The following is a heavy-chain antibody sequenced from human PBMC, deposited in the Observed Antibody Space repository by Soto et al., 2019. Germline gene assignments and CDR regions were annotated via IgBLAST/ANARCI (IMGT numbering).Heavy chain of an antibody. Sequence: ASGRVCCEGSGCTFTSYGISWVRQAPGQGLEWMGWISAYNGNTNYAQKLQGRVTMTTDTSTSTAYMELRSLRSDDTAVYYCARGQTRAITFGGVIVDTTGPYFDYWGQGTLVTVSS. CDR2: ISAYNGNT. J-gene: IGHJ4*02. CDR3: ARGQTRAITFGGVIVDTTGPYFDY. V-gene: IGHV1-18*01. CDR1: GCTFTSYG. D-gene: IGHD3-16*02.